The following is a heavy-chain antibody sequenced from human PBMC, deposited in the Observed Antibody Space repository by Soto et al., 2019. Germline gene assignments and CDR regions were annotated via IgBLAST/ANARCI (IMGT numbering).Heavy chain of an antibody. Sequence: EVQLVESGGGLVKPGGSLRLSCAASGFTFSSYSMNWVRQAPGKGLEWVSSISSSSSYIYYADSVKGRFNISRDNAKNSLYLQMNSLRAEDTAVYYCARTGYCSGGSCLTYFSYFDYWGQGTLVTVSS. J-gene: IGHJ4*02. CDR1: GFTFSSYS. CDR3: ARTGYCSGGSCLTYFSYFDY. V-gene: IGHV3-21*01. D-gene: IGHD2-15*01. CDR2: ISSSSSYI.